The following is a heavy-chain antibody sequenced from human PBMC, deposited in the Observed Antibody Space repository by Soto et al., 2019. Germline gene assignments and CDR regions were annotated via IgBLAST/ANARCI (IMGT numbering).Heavy chain of an antibody. CDR1: GFSLSTIELG. Sequence: SGPTLVNPTQTLTLTCTFSGFSLSTIELGVGWIRQPPGKALEWLGVIYWDDDKRYSPSLKGRLTITKDTSRNQVVLIMTNMDPVDTATYYCARALRFHNWYDPWGRGTLVTVS. V-gene: IGHV2-5*02. CDR3: ARALRFHNWYDP. CDR2: IYWDDDK. D-gene: IGHD4-17*01. J-gene: IGHJ5*02.